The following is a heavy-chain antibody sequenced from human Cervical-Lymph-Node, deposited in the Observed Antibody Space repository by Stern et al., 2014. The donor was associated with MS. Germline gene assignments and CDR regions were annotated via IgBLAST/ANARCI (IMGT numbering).Heavy chain of an antibody. D-gene: IGHD3-16*01. Sequence: EVQLVESGGGLVKPGGSLRLSCAASGFTFSTYSMNWVRQAPGKGLEWVSSITSVSTYIYYADSLKGRFTISRDNAKNSLYLQMNSLRAEDTALYYCARDALNVRGTFDIWGQGTIVSVSS. CDR3: ARDALNVRGTFDI. V-gene: IGHV3-21*01. J-gene: IGHJ3*02. CDR2: ITSVSTYI. CDR1: GFTFSTYS.